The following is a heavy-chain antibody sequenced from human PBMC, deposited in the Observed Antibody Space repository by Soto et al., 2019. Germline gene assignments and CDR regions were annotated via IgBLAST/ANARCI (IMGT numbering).Heavy chain of an antibody. J-gene: IGHJ4*02. V-gene: IGHV4-34*01. Sequence: PSETLSLTCAVYGGSFSGYYWSWIRQPPGKGLEWIGEINHSGSTNYNPSLKSRVSISVDTSKNQFSLQVSSVTAADTAIYYCARDPGRALAVDWGEGTLVTVSS. CDR2: INHSGST. D-gene: IGHD6-19*01. CDR1: GGSFSGYY. CDR3: ARDPGRALAVD.